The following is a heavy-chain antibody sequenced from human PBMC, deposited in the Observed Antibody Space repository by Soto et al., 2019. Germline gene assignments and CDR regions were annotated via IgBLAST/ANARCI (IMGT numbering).Heavy chain of an antibody. D-gene: IGHD2-2*01. V-gene: IGHV4-59*08. CDR1: GGSMSIYY. Sequence: PSETLALACTVSGGSMSIYYGTWIRQPPGKGLEWIGYIYYSGSTNYNPSLKSRVTISVDTSKNQFSLKLSSVTAADTAVYYCARHSSTYYFDYWGQGTLVTVSS. CDR3: ARHSSTYYFDY. J-gene: IGHJ4*02. CDR2: IYYSGST.